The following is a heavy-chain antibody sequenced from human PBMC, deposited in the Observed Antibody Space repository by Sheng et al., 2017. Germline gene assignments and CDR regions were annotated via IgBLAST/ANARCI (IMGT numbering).Heavy chain of an antibody. Sequence: QVQLQESGPGLVKPSETLSLTCTVSGDSITSYYWSWIRQPPGKGLEWIGYIYYSGSTNYNPSLKSRVTISVETSKNQFSLKLSSVTAADTAVYYCARERKQAYSSSWPDYYYYYMDVWGPRGPRVTV. V-gene: IGHV4-59*01. D-gene: IGHD6-13*01. CDR3: ARERKQAYSSSWPDYYYYYMDV. J-gene: IGHJ6*03. CDR1: GDSITSYY. CDR2: IYYSGST.